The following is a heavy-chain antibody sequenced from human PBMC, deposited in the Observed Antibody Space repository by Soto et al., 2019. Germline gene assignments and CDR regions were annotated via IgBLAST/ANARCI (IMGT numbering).Heavy chain of an antibody. CDR1: GYTFTSYG. CDR3: ASGLYNTGRHLNEF. CDR2: ISAHNGNM. V-gene: IGHV1-18*01. J-gene: IGHJ4*02. Sequence: QVQLVQSGPEVKKPGASVRVSCQASGYTFTSYGITWVRQAPGQGLEWMGWISAHNGNMKYEQKFQGRFTITTDTSTSKAYMELRSLGFDGTAVFFCASGLYNTGRHLNEFWGQGNLVCVSS. D-gene: IGHD3-9*01.